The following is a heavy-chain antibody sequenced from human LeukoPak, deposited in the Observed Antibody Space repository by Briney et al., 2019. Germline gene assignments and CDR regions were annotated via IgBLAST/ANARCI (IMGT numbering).Heavy chain of an antibody. V-gene: IGHV4-34*01. D-gene: IGHD3-10*01. J-gene: IGHJ4*02. CDR2: INHSGST. Sequence: SETLSLTCAVYGGSFSGYYWSWIRQPPGKGLEWIGEINHSGSTNYNPSLKSRVTISVDTSKNQFSLKLSSVTAADTAVYYWARALYYYARGYSKTGGQGTLATVSP. CDR1: GGSFSGYY. CDR3: ARALYYYARGYSKT.